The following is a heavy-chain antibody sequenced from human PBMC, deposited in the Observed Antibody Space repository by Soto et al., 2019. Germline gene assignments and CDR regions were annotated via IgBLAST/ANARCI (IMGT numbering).Heavy chain of an antibody. V-gene: IGHV1-18*01. J-gene: IGHJ4*02. D-gene: IGHD3-22*01. CDR3: ARTPSRGYFQIHSDY. CDR1: GYTFTSYG. Sequence: QIPLVQSGGEVEKPGASVKVSCEASGYTFTSYGINWVRQAPGHGLEWMGWISTYSNETNYAHKLRGRVTMTTDTSTSTAYMELRSLTSDDTAVYYCARTPSRGYFQIHSDYWGQGTLVTVSS. CDR2: ISTYSNET.